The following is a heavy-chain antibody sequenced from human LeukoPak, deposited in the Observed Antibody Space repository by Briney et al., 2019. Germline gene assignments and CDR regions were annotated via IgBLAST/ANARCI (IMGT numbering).Heavy chain of an antibody. CDR3: ARARRFYSGHFDP. Sequence: ASVKVSCKASGYTFTSYDINWVRQATGQGLEWMGWMNPNSGNTGYAQKFQGRVTITRNTSISTAYMELSSLRSEDTAVYYCARARRFYSGHFDPWGQGTLVTVSS. V-gene: IGHV1-8*03. CDR2: MNPNSGNT. J-gene: IGHJ5*02. CDR1: GYTFTSYD. D-gene: IGHD1-26*01.